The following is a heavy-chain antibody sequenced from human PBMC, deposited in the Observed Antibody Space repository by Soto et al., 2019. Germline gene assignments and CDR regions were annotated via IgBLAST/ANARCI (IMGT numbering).Heavy chain of an antibody. Sequence: SETLSLTCTVSGGSVSGYYCGWIRQPPGRGLEYIGHIHYSGSTNYNPSLKSRVTMSVDASRNQFSLKLNSVTAADTAVYFCARHYNSGSYPLDCWGQGTLVT. CDR2: IHYSGST. CDR1: GGSVSGYY. J-gene: IGHJ4*02. CDR3: ARHYNSGSYPLDC. V-gene: IGHV4-59*08. D-gene: IGHD3-10*01.